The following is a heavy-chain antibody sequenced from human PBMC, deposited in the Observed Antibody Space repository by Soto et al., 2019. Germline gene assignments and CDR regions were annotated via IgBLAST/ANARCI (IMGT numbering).Heavy chain of an antibody. Sequence: GGSLRLSCAASGFTFSSYAMSWVRQAPGKGLEWVSAISGSGGSTYYADSVKGRFTISRDNSKNTLYLQMNSLRAEDTAVYYCAKGAQISPDPNYYYYYYMDVWGKGTTVTVSS. CDR3: AKGAQISPDPNYYYYYYMDV. CDR2: ISGSGGST. J-gene: IGHJ6*03. V-gene: IGHV3-23*01. CDR1: GFTFSSYA.